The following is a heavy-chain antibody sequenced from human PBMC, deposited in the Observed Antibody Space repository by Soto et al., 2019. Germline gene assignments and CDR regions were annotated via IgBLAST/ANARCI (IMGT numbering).Heavy chain of an antibody. CDR1: GFTFSNAW. CDR2: IKSKTDGGTT. D-gene: IGHD2-2*01. J-gene: IGHJ3*02. CDR3: TTLPYCSSTSCYGPDAFDI. Sequence: GGSLRLSCAASGFTFSNAWMSWVRQAPGKGLEWVGRIKSKTDGGTTDYAAPVKGRFTISRDDSKNTLYLQMNSLKTEDTAVYYCTTLPYCSSTSCYGPDAFDIWGQGTMVTVS. V-gene: IGHV3-15*01.